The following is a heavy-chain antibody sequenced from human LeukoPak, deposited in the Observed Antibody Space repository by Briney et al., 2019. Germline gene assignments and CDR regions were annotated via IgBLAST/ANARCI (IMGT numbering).Heavy chain of an antibody. V-gene: IGHV4-34*01. CDR1: GGSFSGYY. Sequence: SETLSLTCAVYGGSFSGYYWSWIRQPPGKGLEWIGEINHSGSTNYNPSLKSRVTISVDTSKNQFSLKLSSVTAADTAVYYCARATPTRPILLVVYAKPDAFDIWGQGTMVTVSS. J-gene: IGHJ3*02. D-gene: IGHD2-8*02. CDR3: ARATPTRPILLVVYAKPDAFDI. CDR2: INHSGST.